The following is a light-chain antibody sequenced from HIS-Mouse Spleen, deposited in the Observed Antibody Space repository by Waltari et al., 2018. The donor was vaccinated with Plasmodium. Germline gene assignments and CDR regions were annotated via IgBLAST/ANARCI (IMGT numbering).Light chain of an antibody. V-gene: IGKV1-5*03. CDR2: TAS. J-gene: IGKJ1*01. CDR1: KSSSSW. Sequence: DIQMTQSPSTLSASVGDRVTITCRASKSSSSWFAWYQQKPGKAPKLLIYTASSLESGVPSRFSGSGSGTEFTLTISSLQPDDFATYYCQQYNSYWTFGQGTKVEIK. CDR3: QQYNSYWT.